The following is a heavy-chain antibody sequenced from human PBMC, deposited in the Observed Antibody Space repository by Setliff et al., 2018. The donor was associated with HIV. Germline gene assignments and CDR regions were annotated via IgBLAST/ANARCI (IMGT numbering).Heavy chain of an antibody. CDR1: GFIFSTFP. CDR2: MSGDANSQ. J-gene: IGHJ4*02. V-gene: IGHV3-30*01. CDR3: ARDRNCGNGCYSSADH. Sequence: AGGSLRLSYAASGFIFSTFPMHWVRQAPGKGLEWVAVMSGDANSQYYADSVRGRFTISRDNSKNTVYLQMNSLTTEDTAVYYCARDRNCGNGCYSSADHWGLGTLVTVSS. D-gene: IGHD2-21*01.